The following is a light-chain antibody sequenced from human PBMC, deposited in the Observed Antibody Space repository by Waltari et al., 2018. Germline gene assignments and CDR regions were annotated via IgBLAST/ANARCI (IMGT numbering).Light chain of an antibody. CDR2: AAS. Sequence: DIQMTQSPSSLSASVGDRVTITCRASQSISSSLNWYQQNPGKAPELLIYAASSVQSGGPSRFSGSGSGTDFTLTISSLQPEDFATYYCQQSYSTPPSTFGQGTRLEIK. J-gene: IGKJ5*01. V-gene: IGKV1-39*01. CDR3: QQSYSTPPST. CDR1: QSISSS.